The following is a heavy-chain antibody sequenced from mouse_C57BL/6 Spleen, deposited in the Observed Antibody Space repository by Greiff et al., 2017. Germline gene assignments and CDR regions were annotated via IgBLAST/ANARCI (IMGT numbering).Heavy chain of an antibody. CDR1: GFTFSSYA. CDR3: TRDLYDGSPFAY. Sequence: EVKVVESGEGLVKPGGSLKLSCAASGFTFSSYAMSWVRQTPEKRLEWVAYISSGGDYIYYADTVKGRFTISRDNARNTLYLQMSSLKAEDTAMYYCTRDLYDGSPFAYGGQGTLVTVSA. D-gene: IGHD2-3*01. J-gene: IGHJ3*01. CDR2: ISSGGDYI. V-gene: IGHV5-9-1*02.